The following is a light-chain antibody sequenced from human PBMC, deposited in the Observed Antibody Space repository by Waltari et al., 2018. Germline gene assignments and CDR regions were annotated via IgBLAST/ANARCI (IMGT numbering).Light chain of an antibody. Sequence: DIQMTQSPSSLSASVGDRVTITCRASQSISSYLNWYQQKPGKAPKLLIYAASSLQSGVPSRFSGSGSGTDFSLTISSLQPEDFATYYCHQSYSTLPFGGGTKVEIK. V-gene: IGKV1-39*01. CDR2: AAS. J-gene: IGKJ4*01. CDR3: HQSYSTLP. CDR1: QSISSY.